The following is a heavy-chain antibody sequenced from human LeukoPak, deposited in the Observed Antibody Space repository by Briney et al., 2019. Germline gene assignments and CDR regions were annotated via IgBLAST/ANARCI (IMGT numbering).Heavy chain of an antibody. J-gene: IGHJ6*03. Sequence: SETLSLTCTVSGGSISTYYWSWIRQPPGKGLEWIGYIYYSGSTNYNPSLKSRVTISVDTSKNQFSLKLSSVIAADTAVYYCARVETSYYYMDVWGKGTTVTVSS. CDR3: ARVETSYYYMDV. CDR2: IYYSGST. V-gene: IGHV4-59*01. CDR1: GGSISTYY.